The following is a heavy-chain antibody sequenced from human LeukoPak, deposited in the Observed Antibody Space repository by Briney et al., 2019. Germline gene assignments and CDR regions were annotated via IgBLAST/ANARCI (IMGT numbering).Heavy chain of an antibody. V-gene: IGHV3-11*01. J-gene: IGHJ5*02. D-gene: IGHD3-3*01. Sequence: PGRSLRLSCAASGFSFSDHYMSWIRQAPGKGLEWVSYISGSGSTIYYAASVRGRFTISRDNAKNSLYLQMNSLRAEDTAIYYCAIQGITIFGVANSNWFDPWGQGTLVTVSS. CDR2: ISGSGSTI. CDR1: GFSFSDHY. CDR3: AIQGITIFGVANSNWFDP.